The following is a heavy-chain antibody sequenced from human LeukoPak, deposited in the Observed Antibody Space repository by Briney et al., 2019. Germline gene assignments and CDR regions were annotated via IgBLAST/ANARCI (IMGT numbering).Heavy chain of an antibody. D-gene: IGHD6-13*01. CDR1: GGSISTYY. Sequence: SETLSLTCTVSGGSISTYYRSWIRQPPGKGLEWIGYIHNSGSTNYNPSLKSRVTISVDTSKNQFSLKLSSVTAADTAVYYCARENSNSWYLDYWGQGTLVTVSS. CDR3: ARENSNSWYLDY. V-gene: IGHV4-59*01. CDR2: IHNSGST. J-gene: IGHJ4*02.